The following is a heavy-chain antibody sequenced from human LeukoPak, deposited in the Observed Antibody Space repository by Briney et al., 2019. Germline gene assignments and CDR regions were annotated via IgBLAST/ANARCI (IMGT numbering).Heavy chain of an antibody. D-gene: IGHD5-12*01. J-gene: IGHJ4*02. CDR2: IYYSGRT. V-gene: IGHV4-39*01. Sequence: PSETLSLTCTVSGGSISSSDYYWAWIRQPPGKGLEWIGSIYYSGRTFYNPPLKSRVTISVDTSRNQFSLKLSSVTAADTAVYYCARRRMVATIDYWGQGTLVTVSS. CDR1: GGSISSSDYY. CDR3: ARRRMVATIDY.